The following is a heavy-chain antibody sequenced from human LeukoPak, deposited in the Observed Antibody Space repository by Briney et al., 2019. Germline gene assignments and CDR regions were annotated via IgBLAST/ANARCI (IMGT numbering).Heavy chain of an antibody. CDR2: IYTSGST. D-gene: IGHD5-18*01. Sequence: SETLSLTCTVSGGSISSYYWSWIRQPAGKGLEWIGRIYTSGSTNYNPSLKSRITMSVDTSKNQFSLKLSSVTAADTAVYYCARGAKYSYYYYMDVWGKGTTVTVSS. J-gene: IGHJ6*03. CDR1: GGSISSYY. CDR3: ARGAKYSYYYYMDV. V-gene: IGHV4-4*07.